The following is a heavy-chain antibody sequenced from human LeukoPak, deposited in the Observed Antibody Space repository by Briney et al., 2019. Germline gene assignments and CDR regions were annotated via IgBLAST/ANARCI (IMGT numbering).Heavy chain of an antibody. V-gene: IGHV4-59*01. J-gene: IGHJ3*02. CDR2: IYYSGST. Sequence: SETLSLTCTVSGGSISSYYWSWIRQPPGQGLDRIGYIYYSGSTNYNPSLKSRVTISVDTPKNQFSLKLSSVTAADTAVYYCARGYYDILTSNAFDIWGQGTMVTVSS. CDR1: GGSISSYY. D-gene: IGHD3-9*01. CDR3: ARGYYDILTSNAFDI.